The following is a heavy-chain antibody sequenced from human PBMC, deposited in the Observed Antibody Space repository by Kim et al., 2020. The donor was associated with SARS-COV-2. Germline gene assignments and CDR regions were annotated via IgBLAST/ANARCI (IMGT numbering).Heavy chain of an antibody. Sequence: GGSLRLSCAASGFTFSTYAMSWVRQAPGKGLEWVSGISGGGHTIQYADSVKGRFTISRDNSKNMLYLQMNSLITEDTAIYYCADTWYGRVFWGQGTRVIV. J-gene: IGHJ4*02. V-gene: IGHV3-23*01. D-gene: IGHD6-13*01. CDR1: GFTFSTYA. CDR3: ADTWYGRVF. CDR2: ISGGGHTI.